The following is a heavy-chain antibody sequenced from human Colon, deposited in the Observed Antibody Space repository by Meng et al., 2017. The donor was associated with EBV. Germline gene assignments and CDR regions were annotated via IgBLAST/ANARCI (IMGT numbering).Heavy chain of an antibody. J-gene: IGHJ4*02. D-gene: IGHD3-3*02. CDR1: RGSITSTSSY. Sequence: HLEEPGQAMVTPSETPSLTCTTSRGSITSTSSYWGWVRQPPGKGLELIGSIYYRGSTNYNPSLKSRISMSVDMSKNQFSLKVNSVTAADTAIYYCVISSHNWGQGTLVTVSS. V-gene: IGHV4-39*05. CDR2: IYYRGST. CDR3: VISSHN.